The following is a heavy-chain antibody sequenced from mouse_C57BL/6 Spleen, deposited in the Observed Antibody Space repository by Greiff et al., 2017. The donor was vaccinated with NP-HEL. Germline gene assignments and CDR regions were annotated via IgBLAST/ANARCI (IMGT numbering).Heavy chain of an antibody. D-gene: IGHD1-1*01. J-gene: IGHJ3*01. CDR3: AREGGYGSSRPAWFAY. CDR2: ISDGGSYT. CDR1: GFTFSSYA. Sequence: EVMLVESGGGLVKPGGSLKLSCAASGFTFSSYAMSWVRQTPEKRLEWVATISDGGSYTYYPDNVKGRFTISRDNAKNNLYLQMSHLKSEDTAMYYCAREGGYGSSRPAWFAYWGQGTLVTVSA. V-gene: IGHV5-4*01.